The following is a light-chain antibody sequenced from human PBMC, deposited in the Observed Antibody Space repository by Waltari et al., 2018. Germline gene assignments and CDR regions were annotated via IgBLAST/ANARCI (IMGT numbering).Light chain of an antibody. Sequence: EIVLTQSPATLSLSPGESATLSCRASQSVTKYLDWFQQKPGQAPRLLIYGASNRAAGIPARFSGSGSGTDFTLTISSLEPEDFAVYYCLKRAGGPLFGGGTKVE. V-gene: IGKV3-11*01. CDR1: QSVTKY. J-gene: IGKJ4*01. CDR3: LKRAGGPL. CDR2: GAS.